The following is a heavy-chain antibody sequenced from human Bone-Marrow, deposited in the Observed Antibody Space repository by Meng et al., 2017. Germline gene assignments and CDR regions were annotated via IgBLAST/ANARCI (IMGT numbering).Heavy chain of an antibody. CDR1: GFTFSDYY. CDR3: AREFRTWLGELAMGFDY. Sequence: GESLKISCAASGFTFSDYYMSWIRQAPGKGLEWVSYISSSGSTIYYADSVKGRFTISRDNAKNSLYLQMNSLRAEDTAVYYCAREFRTWLGELAMGFDYWGQGTLVTVSS. J-gene: IGHJ4*02. D-gene: IGHD3-10*01. V-gene: IGHV3-11*04. CDR2: ISSSGSTI.